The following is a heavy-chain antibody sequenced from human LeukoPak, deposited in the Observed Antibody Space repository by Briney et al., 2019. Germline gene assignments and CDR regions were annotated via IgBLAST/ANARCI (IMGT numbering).Heavy chain of an antibody. J-gene: IGHJ3*02. Sequence: PGGSLRLSCAASGFTLGSHWMSWVRQAPGKGLEWVANIKQDGSEKYYVDSVKGRFTISRDNAKNSLYLQMNSLRAEDTAVYFCARKYSSGWYDAFDIWGQGTMVTVSS. CDR3: ARKYSSGWYDAFDI. D-gene: IGHD6-19*01. CDR1: GFTLGSHW. CDR2: IKQDGSEK. V-gene: IGHV3-7*01.